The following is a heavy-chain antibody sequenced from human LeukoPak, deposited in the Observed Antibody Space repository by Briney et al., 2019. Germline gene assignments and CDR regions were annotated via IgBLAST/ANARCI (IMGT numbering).Heavy chain of an antibody. Sequence: GASVKVSCKASGYTFTSYGISWVRQAPGQGLEWMGWISAYNGNTNYAQKLQGRVTMTTETSTSKAYKELRGLRSDDRAVYYCARGEGATATIIDYWGQGTLVTVSS. CDR2: ISAYNGNT. V-gene: IGHV1-18*01. CDR1: GYTFTSYG. J-gene: IGHJ4*02. CDR3: ARGEGATATIIDY. D-gene: IGHD1-26*01.